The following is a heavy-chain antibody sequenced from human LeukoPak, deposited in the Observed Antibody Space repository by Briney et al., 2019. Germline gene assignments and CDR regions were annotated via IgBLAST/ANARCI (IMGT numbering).Heavy chain of an antibody. CDR3: ARVGGTMVRGVIPGRYYMDV. Sequence: SETLPLTCTVSGGSISSYYWSWIRQPPGKGLEWIGYIYYSGSTNYNPSLKSRVTISVDTSKNQFSLKLSSVTAADTAVYYCARVGGTMVRGVIPGRYYMDVWGKGTTVTVSS. D-gene: IGHD3-10*01. J-gene: IGHJ6*03. CDR1: GGSISSYY. V-gene: IGHV4-59*01. CDR2: IYYSGST.